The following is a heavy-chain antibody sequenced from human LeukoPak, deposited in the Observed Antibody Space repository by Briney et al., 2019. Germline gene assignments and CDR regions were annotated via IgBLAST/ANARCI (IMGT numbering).Heavy chain of an antibody. CDR1: GYTFTSYD. D-gene: IGHD6-13*01. CDR2: MNPNSGNT. CDR3: ARGQGAAALYGMDV. J-gene: IGHJ6*02. V-gene: IGHV1-8*01. Sequence: ASVKVSCKASGYTFTSYDINWVRQATGQGLEWMGWMNPNSGNTGYAQKFQGRVTMTRNTSISTAYMELSSLRSEDTAVYYCARGQGAAALYGMDVWGQGTTVTVSS.